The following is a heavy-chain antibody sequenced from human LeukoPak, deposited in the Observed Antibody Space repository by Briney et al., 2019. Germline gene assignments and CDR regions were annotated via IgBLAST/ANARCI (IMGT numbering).Heavy chain of an antibody. V-gene: IGHV3-30-3*01. D-gene: IGHD1-14*01. CDR1: GFTFSSYA. CDR2: ISYDGSNK. CDR3: ARDLDGTMHDGDY. J-gene: IGHJ4*02. Sequence: GGSLRPSCAASGFTFSSYAMHWVRQAPGKGLEWVAVISYDGSNKYYADSVKGRFTISRDNSKNTLYLQMNSLRAEDTAVYYCARDLDGTMHDGDYWGQGTLVTVSS.